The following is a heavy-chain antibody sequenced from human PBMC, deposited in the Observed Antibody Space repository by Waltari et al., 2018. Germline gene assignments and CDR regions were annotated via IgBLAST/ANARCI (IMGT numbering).Heavy chain of an antibody. D-gene: IGHD3-22*01. Sequence: EVQLVESGGGLVQPGRSLRLSCAASGFTFDDYAMHWVRQAPGKGLEWVSGISWNSGSIGYADSVKGRFTISRDNAKNSLYLQMNSLRAEDTALYYCAKDRNYDSSGQNWFDPWGQGTLVTVSS. J-gene: IGHJ5*02. V-gene: IGHV3-9*01. CDR2: ISWNSGSI. CDR1: GFTFDDYA. CDR3: AKDRNYDSSGQNWFDP.